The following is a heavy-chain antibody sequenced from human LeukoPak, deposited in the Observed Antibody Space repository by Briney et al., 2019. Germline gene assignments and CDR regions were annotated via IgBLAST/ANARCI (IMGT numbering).Heavy chain of an antibody. J-gene: IGHJ4*02. CDR1: GFTFSNYG. D-gene: IGHD1-26*01. CDR3: AKDSVFGIVGATLDY. CDR2: ISYEGSSE. Sequence: PGRSLRLSCTASGFTFSNYGMHWVRQAPGKGLEWLAVISYEGSSEYYADSVKGRFTISRDNSKNTLYLQMNSLRDEDTAVYYCAKDSVFGIVGATLDYWGQGTLATVSS. V-gene: IGHV3-30*18.